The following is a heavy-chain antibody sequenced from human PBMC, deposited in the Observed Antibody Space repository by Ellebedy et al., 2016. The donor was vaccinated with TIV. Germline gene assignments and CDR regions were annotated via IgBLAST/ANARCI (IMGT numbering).Heavy chain of an antibody. J-gene: IGHJ4*02. CDR1: GGPIGSYY. CDR3: AREPKGVGATDF. CDR2: IDDSGST. Sequence: MPSETLSLTCTVSGGPIGSYYWNWIRQPLGKGLEWIWYIDDSGSTKYSPSLKSRVTISVDTSKKQFSLKLGSVTAADTAVYYCAREPKGVGATDFWGQGTLVTVSS. D-gene: IGHD1-26*01. V-gene: IGHV4-59*13.